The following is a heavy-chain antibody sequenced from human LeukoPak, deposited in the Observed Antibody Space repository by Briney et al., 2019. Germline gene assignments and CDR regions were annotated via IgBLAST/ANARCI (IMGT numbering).Heavy chain of an antibody. Sequence: PGGSLRLSCAASGFTFSSYSMTWVRQAPGKGLEWVSSISSSSSSYIYYADSVKGRFTISRDNAKNSLYLQMNSLRAEDTAVYYCASRSGYYPTQEYYFDYWGQGTLVTVSS. CDR2: ISSSSSSYI. J-gene: IGHJ4*02. CDR1: GFTFSSYS. CDR3: ASRSGYYPTQEYYFDY. V-gene: IGHV3-21*01. D-gene: IGHD3-22*01.